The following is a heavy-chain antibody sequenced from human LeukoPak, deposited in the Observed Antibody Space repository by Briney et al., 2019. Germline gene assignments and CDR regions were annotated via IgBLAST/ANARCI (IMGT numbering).Heavy chain of an antibody. V-gene: IGHV4-39*01. CDR3: ARDQQYHRPAGWFDP. J-gene: IGHJ5*02. Sequence: SETLSLTCTVSDGSISSNSYYWGWIRQPPGKGLEWIGSISYSGRTYYNPSLESRVTISVDASKNQFSLELNSVTAADTAVHYRARDQQYHRPAGWFDPWGQGTLVTVSS. D-gene: IGHD1-14*01. CDR1: DGSISSNSYY. CDR2: ISYSGRT.